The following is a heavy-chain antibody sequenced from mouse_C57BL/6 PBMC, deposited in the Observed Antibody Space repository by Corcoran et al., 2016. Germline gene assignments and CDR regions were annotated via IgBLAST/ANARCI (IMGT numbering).Heavy chain of an antibody. J-gene: IGHJ4*01. CDR1: GYTFTDYY. V-gene: IGHV1-26*01. Sequence: EVQLQQSGPELVKPGASVKISCKASGYTFTDYYMNWVKQSHGKSLEWIGDINPNNGGTSYNQKFKGKATLTVDKSSSTAYMELRSLTSEDSAVYYCGRGADCPRSMDDWGQGTSVTVSS. CDR3: GRGADCPRSMDD. CDR2: INPNNGGT.